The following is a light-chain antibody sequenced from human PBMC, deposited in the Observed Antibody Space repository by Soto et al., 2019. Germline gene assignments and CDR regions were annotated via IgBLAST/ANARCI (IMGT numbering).Light chain of an antibody. CDR2: LAS. J-gene: IGKJ5*01. Sequence: DIQMIQSPSSLSAFVGDRVTITCRASQTISNYLNWYQQRPGKAPKLLIYLASSLQSGVPSRFGGSGSGTDFTLTISSLQPEDSATYYCQQSYGPPITFGQGTRLEIK. V-gene: IGKV1-39*01. CDR1: QTISNY. CDR3: QQSYGPPIT.